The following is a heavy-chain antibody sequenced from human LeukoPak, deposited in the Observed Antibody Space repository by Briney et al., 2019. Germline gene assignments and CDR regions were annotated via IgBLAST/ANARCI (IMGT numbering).Heavy chain of an antibody. CDR3: ARGGYYAWFDP. J-gene: IGHJ5*02. Sequence: SEALSLTCTVSGGSISGTDLYWGWIRQLPGKGLEWIGSIHSSGNSFCNPSLKSRVTISLDTSKNQFFLKLNSVTAADTAVYYCARGGYYAWFDPWGQGTLVTVSS. CDR1: GGSISGTDLY. D-gene: IGHD3-22*01. CDR2: IHSSGNS. V-gene: IGHV4-39*07.